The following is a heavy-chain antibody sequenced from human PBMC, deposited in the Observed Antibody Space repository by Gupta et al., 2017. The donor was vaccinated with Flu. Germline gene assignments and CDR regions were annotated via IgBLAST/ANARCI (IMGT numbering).Heavy chain of an antibody. D-gene: IGHD6-13*01. CDR2: IKSPFDGGSN. V-gene: IGHV3-15*01. CDR1: GFTFMNGW. CDR3: ARIAAAGTGNYMDV. J-gene: IGHJ6*03. Sequence: EVQLVEARGGLGKPGGSLRLSCVASGFTFMNGWMTWVRQAPGKGLEWIGRIKSPFDGGSNDYASPVKGRFTISRDDSNNTIYLQMNALKTEDTALYYCARIAAAGTGNYMDVCGKGTTVTVSS.